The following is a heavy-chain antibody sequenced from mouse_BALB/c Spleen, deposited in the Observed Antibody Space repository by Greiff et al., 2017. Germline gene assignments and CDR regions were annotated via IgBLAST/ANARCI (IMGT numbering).Heavy chain of an antibody. J-gene: IGHJ4*01. Sequence: EVNLVESGGGLVQPGGSLRLSCAPSGFTFTDYYMSWVRQPPGKALEWLGFIRNKANGYTTEYSASVKGRFTISRDNSQSILYLQMNTLRAEDSATYYCARDITGTGAMDYWGQGTSVTVSS. V-gene: IGHV7-3*02. CDR2: IRNKANGYTT. CDR3: ARDITGTGAMDY. D-gene: IGHD4-1*01. CDR1: GFTFTDYY.